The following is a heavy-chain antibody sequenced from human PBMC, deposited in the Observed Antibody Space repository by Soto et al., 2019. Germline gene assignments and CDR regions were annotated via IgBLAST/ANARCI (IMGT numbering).Heavy chain of an antibody. CDR3: ARDVYNRGVFDY. J-gene: IGHJ4*02. D-gene: IGHD3-10*01. CDR1: GFTFNSYN. V-gene: IGHV3-30-3*01. Sequence: QVQLVESGGGVVPPGGSLRVSCVVSGFTFNSYNMHWVRQAPGVGLEWVAVISFDGANTFYAHSVKGRFTISRDTSRDTLYLQMSRLRVDDTAVYYCARDVYNRGVFDYWGQGTLVSVSA. CDR2: ISFDGANT.